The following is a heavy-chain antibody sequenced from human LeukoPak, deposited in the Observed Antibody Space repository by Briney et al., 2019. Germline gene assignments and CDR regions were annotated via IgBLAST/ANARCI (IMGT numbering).Heavy chain of an antibody. V-gene: IGHV1-2*06. CDR3: ARDSGTMVRS. CDR2: INTNKGDT. Sequence: GASVKVSCKASGYIFITSSIHWVRQAPGQGLEWMGRINTNKGDTKYDQKFQGRVTLTRDTSISTAYMELSRLRSDDTAVYYCARDSGTMVRSWGQGTLVTVSS. D-gene: IGHD3-10*01. J-gene: IGHJ4*02. CDR1: GYIFITSS.